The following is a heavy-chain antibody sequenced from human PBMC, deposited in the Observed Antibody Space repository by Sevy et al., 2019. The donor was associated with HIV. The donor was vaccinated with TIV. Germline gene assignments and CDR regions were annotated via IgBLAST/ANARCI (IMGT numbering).Heavy chain of an antibody. CDR2: INHSGGA. V-gene: IGHV4-34*01. CDR3: ARGRGPARQQPPRRVRMPDYFGLDV. J-gene: IGHJ6*02. CDR1: GGSFSGNY. D-gene: IGHD6-13*01. Sequence: SETLSLTCAVCGGSFSGNYWTWIRHSPGRGLELIGEINHSGGANYNSSLKGRVTISVDTSKNQFSLRLTSITAADTAVYYCARGRGPARQQPPRRVRMPDYFGLDVWGQGTTVTVSS.